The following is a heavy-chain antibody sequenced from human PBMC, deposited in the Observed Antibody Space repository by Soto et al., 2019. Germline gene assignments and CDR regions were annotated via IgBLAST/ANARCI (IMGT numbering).Heavy chain of an antibody. CDR2: MNPNSGNT. CDR1: GYTFTSYD. J-gene: IGHJ4*02. Sequence: ASVKVSCKASGYTFTSYDINWVRQATGQGLEWMGWMNPNSGNTGYAQKFQGRVTMTRNTSISTAYMELSSLRSEDTAVYYCAREALDCSGGSCLIPLTFWGQGIRVTVAS. CDR3: AREALDCSGGSCLIPLTF. D-gene: IGHD2-15*01. V-gene: IGHV1-8*01.